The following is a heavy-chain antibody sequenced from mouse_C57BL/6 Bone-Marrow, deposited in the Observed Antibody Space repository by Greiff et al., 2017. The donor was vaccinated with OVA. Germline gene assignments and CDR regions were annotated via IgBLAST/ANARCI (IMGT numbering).Heavy chain of an antibody. CDR1: GYTFTSYW. V-gene: IGHV1-53*01. D-gene: IGHD1-1*01. Sequence: QVQLQQPGTELVKPGASVKLSCKASGYTFTSYWMHWVKQRPGQGLEWIGNINPSNGGTNYNEKFKSKATLTVDKSSSTAYMKLSGLISEDSAVDDCASGWCCGSNVFAYWGQGTVVTVSA. J-gene: IGHJ3*01. CDR3: ASGWCCGSNVFAY. CDR2: INPSNGGT.